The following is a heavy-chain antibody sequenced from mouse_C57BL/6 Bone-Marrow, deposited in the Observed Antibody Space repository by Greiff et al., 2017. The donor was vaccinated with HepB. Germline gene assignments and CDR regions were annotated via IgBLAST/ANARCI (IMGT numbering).Heavy chain of an antibody. CDR1: GFSLTSYG. Sequence: VQLVESGPGLVAPSHSLSITCTVSGFSLTSYGVSWVRQPPGKGLEWLGVIWGDGSTNYHSAHISRLSTSKDNSKSQVSLKLHSLQTDDTAAYYCAEPDRYYGFACWGQGTLVTVAA. D-gene: IGHD1-1*01. J-gene: IGHJ3*01. CDR3: AEPDRYYGFAC. CDR2: IWGDGST. V-gene: IGHV2-3*01.